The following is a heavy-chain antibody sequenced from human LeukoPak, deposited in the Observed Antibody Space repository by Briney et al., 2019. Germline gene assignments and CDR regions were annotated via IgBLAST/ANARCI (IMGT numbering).Heavy chain of an antibody. D-gene: IGHD2-15*01. J-gene: IGHJ4*02. CDR2: ISGRGSST. V-gene: IGHV3-23*01. CDR1: GFTFSSYV. Sequence: PGGSLRLSCAASGFTFSSYVMSWVRQAPGKGLEWVSGISGRGSSTYYADSVKGRFTISRDNSKNTLYLQMNSLGAEDTAVYYCAKGHRYCTSGNCNSAVDYWGQGTLVTVSS. CDR3: AKGHRYCTSGNCNSAVDY.